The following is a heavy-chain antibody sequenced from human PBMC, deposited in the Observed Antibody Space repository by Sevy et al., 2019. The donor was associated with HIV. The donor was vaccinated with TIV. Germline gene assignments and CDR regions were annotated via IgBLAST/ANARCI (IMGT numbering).Heavy chain of an antibody. CDR3: ATSDRITIFGVVSAVDY. Sequence: GESLKISCAASGFTFSSYAMSWVRQAPGKGLEWVSAISGSGGSTYYADSVKGRFTISRDNSKNTLYLQMNSLRAEDTAVYYCATSDRITIFGVVSAVDYWGQGTLVTVSS. J-gene: IGHJ4*02. CDR2: ISGSGGST. V-gene: IGHV3-23*01. CDR1: GFTFSSYA. D-gene: IGHD3-3*01.